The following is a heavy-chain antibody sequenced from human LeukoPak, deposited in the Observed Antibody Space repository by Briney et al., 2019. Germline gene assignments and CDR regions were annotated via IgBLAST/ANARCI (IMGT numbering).Heavy chain of an antibody. V-gene: IGHV3-21*01. CDR2: ISTSSRYI. CDR3: ARADCSSSTCYLRRSWFDP. Sequence: GGSLRLSCAASGFTLSNYDMNWVRQAPGKGLEWVSSISTSSRYIYYKDSVRGRFTISRDDAKNSLYLEMNSLRAEDTAVYYCARADCSSSTCYLRRSWFDPWGQGTLVTVSS. J-gene: IGHJ5*02. CDR1: GFTLSNYD. D-gene: IGHD2-2*01.